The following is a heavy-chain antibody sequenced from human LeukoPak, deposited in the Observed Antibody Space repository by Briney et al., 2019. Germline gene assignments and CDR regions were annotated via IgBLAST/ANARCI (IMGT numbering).Heavy chain of an antibody. CDR2: IRSKAYGGTT. V-gene: IGHV3-49*03. CDR1: GFTFGDYA. J-gene: IGHJ4*02. Sequence: GRSLRLSCTASGFTFGDYAMSWFRRAPGKGLEWVGFIRSKAYGGTTEYAASVKGRFTISRDDSKSIAYLQMNSLKTEDTAVYYCTSNPDYGGPLDYWGQGTLVTVSS. CDR3: TSNPDYGGPLDY. D-gene: IGHD4-23*01.